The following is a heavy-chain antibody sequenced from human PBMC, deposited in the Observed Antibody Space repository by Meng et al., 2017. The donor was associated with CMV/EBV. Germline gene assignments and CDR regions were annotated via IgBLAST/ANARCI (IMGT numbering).Heavy chain of an antibody. CDR3: ARVTSYCSSTSCLDY. CDR1: GFTFSSYS. J-gene: IGHJ4*02. D-gene: IGHD2-2*01. Sequence: GESLKISCAASGFTFSSYSMNWVRQAPGKGLEWVSSISSSSSYIYYADSVKGRFTISRDNAKNSLYLQMNSLRAEDTAVYYCARVTSYCSSTSCLDYWGQGTLVTVSS. CDR2: ISSSSSYI. V-gene: IGHV3-21*01.